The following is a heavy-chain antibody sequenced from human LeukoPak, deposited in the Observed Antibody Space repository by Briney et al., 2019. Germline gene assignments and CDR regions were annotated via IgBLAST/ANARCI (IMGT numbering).Heavy chain of an antibody. J-gene: IGHJ4*02. CDR2: IYSTDEK. D-gene: IGHD3-22*01. Sequence: SAPVLVKPTDTLTLTRTVPWFSLTNPSWSVSCIRQPPGNALEWLAHIYSTDEKSYSASLRGRLTISKDTSKRQVVLKMTNMDPVDTAPYYCAQKKFDSTGYYRVYYDYWGQGTRVTVSS. V-gene: IGHV2-26*01. CDR1: WFSLTNPSWS. CDR3: AQKKFDSTGYYRVYYDY.